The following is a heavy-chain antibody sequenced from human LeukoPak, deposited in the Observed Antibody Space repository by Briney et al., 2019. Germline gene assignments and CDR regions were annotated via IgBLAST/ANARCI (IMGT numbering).Heavy chain of an antibody. CDR1: GGSISSSSYY. CDR3: ARSHSGSYYPFDY. Sequence: SETLSHTCTVSGGSISSSSYYWGWIRQPPGKGLEWIGSIYYSGSTYYNPSLKSRVTISVDTSKNQFSLKLSSVTAADTAVYYCARSHSGSYYPFDYWGQGTLVTVSS. J-gene: IGHJ4*02. V-gene: IGHV4-39*01. D-gene: IGHD1-26*01. CDR2: IYYSGST.